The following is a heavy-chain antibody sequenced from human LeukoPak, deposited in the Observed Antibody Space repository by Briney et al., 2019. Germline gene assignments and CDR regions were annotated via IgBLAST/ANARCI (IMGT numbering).Heavy chain of an antibody. CDR2: TYYRSKWYN. Sequence: SPTLSLTCAISGDSVPSNSAAWNWIRQSPSRGLEWLGSTYYRSKWYNDYAVSVKSRITINPDTSKNQFSLQLNSVTPEDTAVYYCARDPIAAAARYNWFDHWGQGTLVTVSS. CDR1: GDSVPSNSAA. CDR3: ARDPIAAAARYNWFDH. V-gene: IGHV6-1*01. J-gene: IGHJ5*02. D-gene: IGHD6-13*01.